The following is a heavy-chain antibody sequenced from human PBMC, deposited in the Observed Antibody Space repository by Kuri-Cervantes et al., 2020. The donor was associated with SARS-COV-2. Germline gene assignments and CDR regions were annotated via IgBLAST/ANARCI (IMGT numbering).Heavy chain of an antibody. V-gene: IGHV1-2*02. CDR3: ARETELHWLDP. D-gene: IGHD1-26*01. CDR1: GYTFTDYY. J-gene: IGHJ5*02. Sequence: ASVKVSCKASGYTFTDYYIHWVRQAPGQGLEWMGWINPNSGGTNYAQKFQGRVTMTRDTSISTAYMELSRLRSDDTAVYYCARETELHWLDPWGQGTLVTVSS. CDR2: INPNSGGT.